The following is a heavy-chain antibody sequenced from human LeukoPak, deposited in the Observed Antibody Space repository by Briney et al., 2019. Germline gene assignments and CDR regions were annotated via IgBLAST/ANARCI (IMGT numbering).Heavy chain of an antibody. V-gene: IGHV3-23*01. J-gene: IGHJ5*02. CDR2: ISGLDGTT. D-gene: IGHD3-10*01. CDR1: GFTLGSYA. CDR3: AKEHSGSYPDPNRENWFDP. Sequence: AGGSLRLSCAASGFTLGSYAMSWVRRAPGKGLEWVSSISGLDGTTFYADSVKGRFTISRDSSKNTLYLQMNSLRAEDTAVYYCAKEHSGSYPDPNRENWFDPWGQGTLVTVSS.